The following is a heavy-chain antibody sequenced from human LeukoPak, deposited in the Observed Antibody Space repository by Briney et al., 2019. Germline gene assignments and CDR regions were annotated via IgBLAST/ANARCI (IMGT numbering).Heavy chain of an antibody. D-gene: IGHD2-2*02. CDR3: TKDTTHCSSASCYIDAFDI. CDR1: GLTFSSYA. J-gene: IGHJ3*02. Sequence: GGSRRLSCAASGLTFSSYAMSWVRQAPGKGLEWVSAISGSGGNTYYADSMKGRFTISRDNSKNTLYLQMNSLRAEDTAVYYCTKDTTHCSSASCYIDAFDIWGQGTMVTVS. V-gene: IGHV3-23*01. CDR2: ISGSGGNT.